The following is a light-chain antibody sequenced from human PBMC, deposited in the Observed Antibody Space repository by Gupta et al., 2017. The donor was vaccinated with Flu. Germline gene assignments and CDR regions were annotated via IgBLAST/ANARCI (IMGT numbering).Light chain of an antibody. CDR1: QSVSSN. Sequence: ELVMTQSPATLSVSPGERATLSCRASQSVSSNLAWYQQKPGQAPRLLIYGASTRATGLPARFSGSGSGTEFTLTISSLQSEDFAVYYCQQYNNWPRTFGPGTKVDIK. CDR3: QQYNNWPRT. V-gene: IGKV3-15*01. J-gene: IGKJ3*01. CDR2: GAS.